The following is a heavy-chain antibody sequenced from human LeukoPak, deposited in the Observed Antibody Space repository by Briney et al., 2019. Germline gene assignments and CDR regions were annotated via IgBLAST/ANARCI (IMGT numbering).Heavy chain of an antibody. V-gene: IGHV4-4*02. CDR2: IYHSGST. D-gene: IGHD1-26*01. Sequence: SGTLSLTCAVAGGTISSSNWWSWVRQPPGKGLEWIGEIYHSGSTNYNPSLKSRVTISVDKSKHQFSLKLSSVTAADTAVYYCARVRVGATLDYFDYWGQGTLVTVSS. J-gene: IGHJ4*02. CDR3: ARVRVGATLDYFDY. CDR1: GGTISSSNW.